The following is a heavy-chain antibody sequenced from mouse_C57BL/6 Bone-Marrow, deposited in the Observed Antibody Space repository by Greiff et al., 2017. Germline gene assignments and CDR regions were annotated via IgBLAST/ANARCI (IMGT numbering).Heavy chain of an antibody. CDR3: ARYDYDGDAMDY. CDR1: GFTFSDYG. Sequence: EVMLVASGGGLVQPGGSLKLSCAASGFTFSDYGMAWVRQAPRKGPEWVAFISNLAYSIYYADTVTGRFTISRENAKNTLYLEMSSLRSEDTAMYYCARYDYDGDAMDYWGKGTSVTVSS. J-gene: IGHJ4*01. D-gene: IGHD2-4*01. V-gene: IGHV5-15*04. CDR2: ISNLAYSI.